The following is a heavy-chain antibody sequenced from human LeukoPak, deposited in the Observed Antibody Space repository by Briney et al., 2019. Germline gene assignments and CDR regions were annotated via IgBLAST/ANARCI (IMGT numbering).Heavy chain of an antibody. CDR2: ITGSGITT. V-gene: IGHV3-23*01. CDR1: GSTFSNFD. Sequence: GGSLRLSCAVSGSTFSNFDMSWVRQAPGRGLEWVSGITGSGITTYYAGSVKGRFTISRDNSKNTLYLQMNGLRAEDTAMYYCAKGRGGFSSGWYYDYWGQGTLVTVSS. J-gene: IGHJ4*02. CDR3: AKGRGGFSSGWYYDY. D-gene: IGHD6-19*01.